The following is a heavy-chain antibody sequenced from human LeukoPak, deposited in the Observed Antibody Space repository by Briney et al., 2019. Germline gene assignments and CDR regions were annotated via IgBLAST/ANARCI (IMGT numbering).Heavy chain of an antibody. J-gene: IGHJ4*02. D-gene: IGHD6-19*01. CDR2: ISGGGYST. Sequence: GGSLRLSCAASGFTFNNYAMTWVRQAPGKGLEWVSAISGGGYSTYYADSVKGRFTISRDNSKNTLYLQMNSLRAEDTAVYYCARTHSSGWSSFDYWDQGTLVTVSS. CDR1: GFTFNNYA. V-gene: IGHV3-23*01. CDR3: ARTHSSGWSSFDY.